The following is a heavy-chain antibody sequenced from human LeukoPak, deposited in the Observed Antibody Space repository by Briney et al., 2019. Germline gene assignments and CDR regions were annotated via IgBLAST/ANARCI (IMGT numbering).Heavy chain of an antibody. J-gene: IGHJ5*02. CDR1: GGSISSYY. CDR2: IYYSVST. D-gene: IGHD6-19*01. CDR3: ARAFQGSSIAVGFDP. Sequence: PSETLSLTCTVSGGSISSYYWSWIRQPPGKGLEWIGYIYYSVSTNYNPSLKSRVTISVDTSKNQFSLKLSSVTAADTAVYYCARAFQGSSIAVGFDPWGQGTLVTVSS. V-gene: IGHV4-59*01.